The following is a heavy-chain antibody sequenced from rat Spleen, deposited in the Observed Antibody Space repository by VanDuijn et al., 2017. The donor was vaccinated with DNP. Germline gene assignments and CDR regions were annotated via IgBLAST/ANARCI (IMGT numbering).Heavy chain of an antibody. Sequence: EVQLVESGGGLVQPGRSLKLSCAASGFTFSDYYMAWVRQAPKKGLEWVASISYEGSNTYYRDSVRGRFTISRDNAKSSLYLQMDSLRSEDTATYYCTTVYGGYSGWFASWGQGTLVTVSS. CDR2: ISYEGSNT. J-gene: IGHJ3*01. CDR1: GFTFSDYY. V-gene: IGHV5-20*01. CDR3: TTVYGGYSGWFAS. D-gene: IGHD1-11*01.